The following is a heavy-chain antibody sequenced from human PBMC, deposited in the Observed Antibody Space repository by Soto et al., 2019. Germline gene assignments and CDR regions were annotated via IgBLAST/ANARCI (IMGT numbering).Heavy chain of an antibody. CDR2: ISYDGSNK. CDR3: ARTYYYDSSGYTLDY. D-gene: IGHD3-22*01. CDR1: GFTFSSYA. Sequence: PGGSLRLSCAASGFTFSSYAMHWVRQAPGKGLEWVAVISYDGSNKYYADSVKGRFTISRDNSKNTLYLQMNSLRAEDTAVYYCARTYYYDSSGYTLDYWGQGTLVTVSS. J-gene: IGHJ4*02. V-gene: IGHV3-30-3*01.